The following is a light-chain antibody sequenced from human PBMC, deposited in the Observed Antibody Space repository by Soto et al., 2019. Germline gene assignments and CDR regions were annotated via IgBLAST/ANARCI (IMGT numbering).Light chain of an antibody. CDR2: SAS. CDR3: QQLHTYPWT. J-gene: IGKJ1*01. Sequence: DIPLTQSPSFLSASVGDRVTITCRASQGISSYLAWYQQSPGKAPKLLIYSASTLYSGVPSRFSGSGSGTEFTLTISSLQPEDFATYYCQQLHTYPWTFGQGTKVEIK. CDR1: QGISSY. V-gene: IGKV1-9*01.